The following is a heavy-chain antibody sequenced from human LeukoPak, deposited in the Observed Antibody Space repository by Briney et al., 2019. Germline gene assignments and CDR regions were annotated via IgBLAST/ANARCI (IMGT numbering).Heavy chain of an antibody. V-gene: IGHV3-66*01. Sequence: GGSLRLSCAASGFTVSSNYMSWVRQAPGKGLEWVSIIFGGGSTNYADSVKGRFTISRDNPKNTVDLQMNSLRAEDTAVYYCASPGETPFDHWGQGTLVTVSS. CDR1: GFTVSSNY. J-gene: IGHJ4*02. CDR3: ASPGETPFDH. D-gene: IGHD2-21*01. CDR2: IFGGGST.